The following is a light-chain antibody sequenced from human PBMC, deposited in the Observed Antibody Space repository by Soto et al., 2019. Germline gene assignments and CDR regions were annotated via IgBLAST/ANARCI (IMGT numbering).Light chain of an antibody. V-gene: IGKV3-15*01. CDR1: QSVLSK. CDR2: GAF. CDR3: QQYNNWPIT. J-gene: IGKJ5*01. Sequence: EIVMTQSPATLSVSLGERATLSCRASQSVLSKLAWYQQKPGQAPRLLIYGAFTRATDIPGRFSGSGSGTEFTLTISSLQSEDFAVYYCQQYNNWPITFGQGTRLEIK.